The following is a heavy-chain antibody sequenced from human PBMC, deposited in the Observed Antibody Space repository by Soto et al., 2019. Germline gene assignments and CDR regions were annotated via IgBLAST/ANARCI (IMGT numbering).Heavy chain of an antibody. CDR2: ISFDGTNK. J-gene: IGHJ5*02. D-gene: IGHD2-21*01. CDR1: EFAFSTHA. Sequence: GGSLRLSCAASEFAFSTHAMHWVRQAPGEGLEWVAVISFDGTNKYYTDSVKGRFTISRDNSKSTLHLQMNSLRAEDTAVYYCSASRDYNWFGPWGQGTLVTVSS. CDR3: SASRDYNWFGP. V-gene: IGHV3-30-3*01.